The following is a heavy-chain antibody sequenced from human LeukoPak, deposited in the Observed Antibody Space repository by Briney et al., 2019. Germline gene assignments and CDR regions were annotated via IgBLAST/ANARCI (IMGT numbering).Heavy chain of an antibody. Sequence: PSETLSLTCTVSGGSISSYYWSWIRQPPGKGLEWIGYISYSGSTNFNPSLKSRVTISVDTSKNQFSLKLSSVTAADTAVYYCARVGVAAAGRGFDYWGQGTLVTVSS. V-gene: IGHV4-59*01. J-gene: IGHJ4*02. D-gene: IGHD6-13*01. CDR3: ARVGVAAAGRGFDY. CDR2: ISYSGST. CDR1: GGSISSYY.